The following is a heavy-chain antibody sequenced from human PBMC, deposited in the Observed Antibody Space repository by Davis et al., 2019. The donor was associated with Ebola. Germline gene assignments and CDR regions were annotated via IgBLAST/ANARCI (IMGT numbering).Heavy chain of an antibody. CDR2: TFSSGST. CDR3: ARGGSGITSTTPRFDY. CDR1: GGSIGGYY. Sequence: SETLSLTCTLSGGSIGGYYWNWIRQPPGKGLEWIGYTFSSGSTNINPSLKSRVSMSVDKSKNQFSLKLTSVTTADTAVYYCARGGSGITSTTPRFDYWGQGNLVSVSS. V-gene: IGHV4-59*01. D-gene: IGHD1-1*01. J-gene: IGHJ4*02.